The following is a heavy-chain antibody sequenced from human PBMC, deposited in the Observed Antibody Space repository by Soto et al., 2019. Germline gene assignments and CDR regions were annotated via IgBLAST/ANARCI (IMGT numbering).Heavy chain of an antibody. V-gene: IGHV1-3*05. CDR2: INAGNGNT. CDR3: ASDVSEGWFDP. J-gene: IGHJ5*02. Sequence: QVQLVQSGAEEKKPGASVKVSCKASGYTFTSYAMHWVRQAPGQRLEWMGWINAGNGNTKYSQKFQGRVTITRDTSASTAYMELSSLRAEDTAVYSCASDVSEGWFDPWGQGTLVTVSS. CDR1: GYTFTSYA.